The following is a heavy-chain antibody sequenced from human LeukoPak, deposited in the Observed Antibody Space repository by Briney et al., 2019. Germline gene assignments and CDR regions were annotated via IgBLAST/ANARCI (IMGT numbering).Heavy chain of an antibody. CDR1: GYTFTAYY. V-gene: IGHV1-2*02. J-gene: IGHJ4*02. CDR2: LNPENGDT. D-gene: IGHD1-26*01. Sequence: ASVKVSCKASGYTFTAYYLHWVRQAPEQGLEGLGWLNPENGDTNYAQKFQGRVTMTRDTSISTAYMELSSLRSDATAVYYWWRVALVGAEYFDYWGQGTMVTVSS. CDR3: WRVALVGAEYFDY.